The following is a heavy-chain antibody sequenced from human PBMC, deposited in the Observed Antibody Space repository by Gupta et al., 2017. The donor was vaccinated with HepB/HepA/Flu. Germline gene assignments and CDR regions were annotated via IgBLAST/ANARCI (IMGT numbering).Heavy chain of an antibody. CDR2: ISDSGGDT. D-gene: IGHD6-6*01. CDR1: GFTFSNDP. Sequence: EVQLLESGGGLVQQGGSLRLSCAASGFTFSNDPMSWVRQAPGKGLEWVSAISDSGGDTYYADSVKGRFTISRDSSKNTLYLQMNSLRAEDTAVYYCAKRIEYSSSWAYFDYWGQGTLVTVSS. J-gene: IGHJ4*02. V-gene: IGHV3-23*01. CDR3: AKRIEYSSSWAYFDY.